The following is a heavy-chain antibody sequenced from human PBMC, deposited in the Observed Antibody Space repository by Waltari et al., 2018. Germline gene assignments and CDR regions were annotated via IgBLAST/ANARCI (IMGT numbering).Heavy chain of an antibody. V-gene: IGHV4-61*09. Sequence: QVQLQEAGPGLVKPSQTLSLTCTVSGGSISSGSYYWSWIRQPAGNVLEWIWYIYPSASTNSNPTLKSRVTISVDTSKNQFSLKLSSVTAADTAVYYCARFTVAAIDYWGQGTLVTVSS. CDR3: ARFTVAAIDY. CDR2: IYPSAST. D-gene: IGHD6-19*01. CDR1: GGSISSGSYY. J-gene: IGHJ4*02.